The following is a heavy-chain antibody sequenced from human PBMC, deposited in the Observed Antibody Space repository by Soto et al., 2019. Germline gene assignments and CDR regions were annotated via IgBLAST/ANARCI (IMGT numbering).Heavy chain of an antibody. Sequence: QVQLVQSVAEVKKPGASVKVSCKTSGYTFTSYHISWVRKAPGQGLEWMGWISAYNTNTNYAQKFQGRVTMTTDTLTSTAYMELRSLRSDDTAVYYCARDTPPTDYWGQGTLVTVSS. CDR2: ISAYNTNT. V-gene: IGHV1-18*01. CDR3: ARDTPPTDY. J-gene: IGHJ4*02. CDR1: GYTFTSYH.